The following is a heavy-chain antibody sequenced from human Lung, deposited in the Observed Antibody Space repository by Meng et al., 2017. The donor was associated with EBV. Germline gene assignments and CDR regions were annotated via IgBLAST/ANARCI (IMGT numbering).Heavy chain of an antibody. CDR2: IYYSGST. J-gene: IGHJ4*02. CDR1: GGSVSSGGYY. CDR3: ARVSSGWDYFDY. Sequence: QVQSQESGPGLVRPSQTLSLTCTVSGGSVSSGGYYWTWIRQHPGKGLEWFGHIYYSGSTFYNPSLKRRVIISIDTSKNQFSLNLGSVTAADTAVYYCARVSSGWDYFDYWGQGTLVTVSS. V-gene: IGHV4-31*03. D-gene: IGHD6-19*01.